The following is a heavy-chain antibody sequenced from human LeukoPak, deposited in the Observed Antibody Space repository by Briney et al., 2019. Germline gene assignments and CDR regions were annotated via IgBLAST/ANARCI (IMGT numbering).Heavy chain of an antibody. CDR2: ISSNGGST. J-gene: IGHJ6*03. CDR3: ARGPYYDFWSGYYSDYYYMDV. D-gene: IGHD3-3*01. CDR1: GFTFSSYA. V-gene: IGHV3-64*01. Sequence: GGSLRLSCAASGFTFSSYAMHWVRQAPGKGLEYVSAISSNGGSTYYANSVKGRFTISRDNSKNTLYLQMGSLRAEDMAVYYCARGPYYDFWSGYYSDYYYMDVWGKGTTVTVSS.